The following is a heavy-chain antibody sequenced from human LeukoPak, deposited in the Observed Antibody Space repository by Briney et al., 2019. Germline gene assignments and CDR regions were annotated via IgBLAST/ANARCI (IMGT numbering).Heavy chain of an antibody. D-gene: IGHD1-1*01. CDR1: GYSIRSGYH. CDR3: ARVNWNPDY. J-gene: IGHJ4*02. V-gene: IGHV4-38-2*02. CDR2: IHRSGST. Sequence: SETLSLTCTVSGYSIRSGYHWDWIRQPPGKGLEWIGSIHRSGSTYYNPSLKSRVAISVDTSKNQFSLQLTSVTAADTAVYYCARVNWNPDYWGQGTLVTVS.